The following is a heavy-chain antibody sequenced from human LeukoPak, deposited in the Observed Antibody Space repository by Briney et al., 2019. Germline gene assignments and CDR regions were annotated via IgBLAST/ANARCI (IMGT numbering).Heavy chain of an antibody. CDR2: IYYSGSI. V-gene: IGHV4-59*12. Sequence: PSETLSLICTVSGASISSYYWSWIRQPPGEGLEWIGDIYYSGSIKYNPSLKSRVTMSVDTSKNQFSLKLSSVTAADTAVYYCARLTLTGSLNWGQGTLVTVSS. J-gene: IGHJ4*02. CDR1: GASISSYY. D-gene: IGHD7-27*01. CDR3: ARLTLTGSLN.